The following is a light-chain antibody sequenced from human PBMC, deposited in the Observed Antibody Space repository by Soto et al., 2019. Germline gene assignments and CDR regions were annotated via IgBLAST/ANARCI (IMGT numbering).Light chain of an antibody. V-gene: IGKV3-20*01. CDR2: GAS. CDR3: QQYGSSGT. Sequence: EIVLTQSPGTLSLSLGERATLSCRASQSVRSNFLAWYQQKPGQAPRLLIYGASNRASGIPDRFSGSGSGTDFTLTISRLEPEDFAVYYCQQYGSSGTFGQGTRLEIK. CDR1: QSVRSNF. J-gene: IGKJ5*01.